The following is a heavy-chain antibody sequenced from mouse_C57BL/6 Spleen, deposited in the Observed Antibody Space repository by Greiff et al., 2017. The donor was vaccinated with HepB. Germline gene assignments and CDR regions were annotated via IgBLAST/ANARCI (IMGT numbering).Heavy chain of an antibody. CDR3: ARVAYGGFAY. Sequence: EESGPGLVKPSQSLSLTCSVTGYSITSGYYWNWIRQFPGNKLEWMGYISYDGSNNYNPSLKNRISITRDTSKNQFFLKLNSVTTEDTATYYCARVAYGGFAYWGQGTLVTVSA. V-gene: IGHV3-6*01. CDR1: GYSITSGYY. D-gene: IGHD1-1*01. J-gene: IGHJ3*01. CDR2: ISYDGSN.